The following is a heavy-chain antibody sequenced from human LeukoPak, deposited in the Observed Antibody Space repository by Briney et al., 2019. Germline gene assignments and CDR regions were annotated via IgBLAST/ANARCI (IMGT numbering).Heavy chain of an antibody. V-gene: IGHV4-4*02. Sequence: SETLSLTCAVSGGSISSSNWWSWVRQPPGKGLEWIGEIYHSRSTNYNPSLKSRVTISVDTSKNQFSLKLSSVTAADTAVYYCARDNRYYDILTGYQDDAFDIWGQGTMVTVSS. CDR1: GGSISSSNW. J-gene: IGHJ3*02. CDR3: ARDNRYYDILTGYQDDAFDI. CDR2: IYHSRST. D-gene: IGHD3-9*01.